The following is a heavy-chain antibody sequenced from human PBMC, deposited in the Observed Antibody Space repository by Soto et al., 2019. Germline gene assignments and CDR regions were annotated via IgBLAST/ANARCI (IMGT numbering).Heavy chain of an antibody. Sequence: QVQLVQSGAELKKPGASMKVSCKTSGYTFASYGISWVRQGPGQGLEWMGWISVYDGNTRYAQKVQDRVTITADRSTSTAYMELRSLRPDDTAVYYCARDSPLDQWGQGTLVTVSS. CDR1: GYTFASYG. J-gene: IGHJ4*02. V-gene: IGHV1-18*04. CDR2: ISVYDGNT. CDR3: ARDSPLDQ.